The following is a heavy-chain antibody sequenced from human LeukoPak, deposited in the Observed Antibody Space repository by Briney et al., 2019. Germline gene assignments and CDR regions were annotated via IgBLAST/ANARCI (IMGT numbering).Heavy chain of an antibody. CDR1: GYTFTSYY. CDR3: AASIAALPGY. V-gene: IGHV1-46*01. D-gene: IGHD6-6*01. CDR2: INPSGGST. Sequence: ASVKVSCKAPGYTFTSYYMHWVRQAPGQGLEWMGIINPSGGSTSYAQKFQGRVTMTRDMSTSTVYMELSSLRSEDTAVYYCAASIAALPGYWGQGTLVTVSS. J-gene: IGHJ4*02.